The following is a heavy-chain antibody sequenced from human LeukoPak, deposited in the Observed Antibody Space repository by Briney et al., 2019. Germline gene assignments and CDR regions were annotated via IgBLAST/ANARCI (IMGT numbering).Heavy chain of an antibody. J-gene: IGHJ4*02. V-gene: IGHV4-59*08. CDR2: IYYSGST. D-gene: IGHD6-6*01. Sequence: PSETLSLTCTVSGGSISSYYWSWIRQPPGKGLEWIGYIYYSGSTNYNPSLKSRVTISVDTSKNQFSLKLSSVTAADTAVYYCARRVYSSSKGLYYFDYWGQGTLVTVSS. CDR3: ARRVYSSSKGLYYFDY. CDR1: GGSISSYY.